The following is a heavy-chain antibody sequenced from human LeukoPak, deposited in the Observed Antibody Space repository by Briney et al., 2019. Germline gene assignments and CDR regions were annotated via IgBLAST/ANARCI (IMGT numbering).Heavy chain of an antibody. D-gene: IGHD1-7*01. CDR1: GFTFSNAW. J-gene: IGHJ5*02. Sequence: PGGSLRLSCAASGFTFSNAWMSWIRQPPGKGLEWIGYIYYSGSTNYNPSLKSRVTISVDTSKNQFSLKLSSVTAADTAVYYCARAGTTGTAGEGDYWFDPWGQGTLVTVSS. CDR2: IYYSGST. V-gene: IGHV4-59*01. CDR3: ARAGTTGTAGEGDYWFDP.